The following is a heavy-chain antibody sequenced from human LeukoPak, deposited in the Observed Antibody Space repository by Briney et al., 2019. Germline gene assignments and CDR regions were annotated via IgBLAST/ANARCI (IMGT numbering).Heavy chain of an antibody. J-gene: IGHJ6*03. CDR2: TRRKAYGGTT. Sequence: GGSLRLSCTASGFTFGDYAMSWVRQAPGKGLEWVGFTRRKAYGGTTEYAASVKGRFTISRDDSKSIAYLQMNSLKTEDTAVYYCTRDRGLWAGARYYYYYYMEVWGKGTTVTVSS. CDR3: TRDRGLWAGARYYYYYYMEV. CDR1: GFTFGDYA. D-gene: IGHD1-26*01. V-gene: IGHV3-49*04.